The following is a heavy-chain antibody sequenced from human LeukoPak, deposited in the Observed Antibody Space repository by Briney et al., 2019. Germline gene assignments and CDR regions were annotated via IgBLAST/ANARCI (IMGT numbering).Heavy chain of an antibody. J-gene: IGHJ3*02. Sequence: GGSLRLSCAASGFTFSSYSMHWVRQAPGKGLEWISSITGSSSYIYYADSVKGRFTISRDNAKNSLYLQMNSLRAEDSAVYYCASGYYDNTGYYYDAFDIWGQGTMVTVSS. CDR3: ASGYYDNTGYYYDAFDI. V-gene: IGHV3-21*01. CDR2: ITGSSSYI. CDR1: GFTFSSYS. D-gene: IGHD3-22*01.